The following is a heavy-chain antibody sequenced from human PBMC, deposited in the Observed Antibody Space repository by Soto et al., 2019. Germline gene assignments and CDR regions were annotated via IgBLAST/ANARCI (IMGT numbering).Heavy chain of an antibody. V-gene: IGHV1-69*06. CDR1: GGTFSSYA. CDR2: IIPIFGTA. J-gene: IGHJ4*03. Sequence: AASVKVSCKASGGTFSSYAISWVRQAPGQGLEWMGGIIPIFGTANYAQKFQGRVTITADKSTSTAYMELSSLRSEDTAVYYCAREDYYDSSGYYGYFDYWGQGTMVTVS. CDR3: AREDYYDSSGYYGYFDY. D-gene: IGHD3-22*01.